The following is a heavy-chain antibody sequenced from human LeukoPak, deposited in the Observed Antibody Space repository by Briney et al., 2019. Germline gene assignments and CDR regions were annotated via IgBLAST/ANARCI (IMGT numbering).Heavy chain of an antibody. J-gene: IGHJ4*02. CDR3: ARSSFIAVAGTCSDY. CDR1: GYTFTSYG. D-gene: IGHD6-19*01. V-gene: IGHV1-18*01. CDR2: ISAYNGNT. Sequence: ASVKVSCKASGYTFTSYGISWVRQAPGQGLEWMGWISAYNGNTNYAQKLQGRVTMTTDTSTSTAYMALRSLRSDDTAVYYCARSSFIAVAGTCSDYWGRGTLVTVSS.